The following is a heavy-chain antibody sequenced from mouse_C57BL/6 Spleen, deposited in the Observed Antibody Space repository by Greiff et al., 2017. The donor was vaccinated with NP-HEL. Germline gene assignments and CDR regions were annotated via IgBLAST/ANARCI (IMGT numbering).Heavy chain of an antibody. CDR1: GYTFTSYW. CDR2: INPSNGGT. CDR3: ARPDGYYVGWFAY. D-gene: IGHD2-3*01. Sequence: VQLQQSGTELVKPGASVKLSCKASGYTFTSYWMHWVKQRPGQGLEWIGNINPSNGGTNYNEKFKSKATLTVDKSSSKAYMQLSSLTSEDSAVYYCARPDGYYVGWFAYWGQGTLVTVSA. V-gene: IGHV1-53*01. J-gene: IGHJ3*01.